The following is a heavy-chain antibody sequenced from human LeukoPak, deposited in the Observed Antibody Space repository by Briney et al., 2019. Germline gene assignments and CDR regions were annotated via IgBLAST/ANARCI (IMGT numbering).Heavy chain of an antibody. J-gene: IGHJ4*02. CDR2: IYPRDGST. Sequence: ASVTVSCKASGYTFTSNYIHWVRQAPGQGLEWMGMIYPRDGSTSYAQKFQGRVTVTRDTSTSTVHMELSGLRSEDTAVYYCASGVGGIAAATFDYWGQGTLVTVSS. CDR1: GYTFTSNY. CDR3: ASGVGGIAAATFDY. V-gene: IGHV1-46*01. D-gene: IGHD6-13*01.